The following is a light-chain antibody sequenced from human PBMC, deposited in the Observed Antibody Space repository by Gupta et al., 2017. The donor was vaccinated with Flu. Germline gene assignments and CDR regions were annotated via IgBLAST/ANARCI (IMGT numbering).Light chain of an antibody. J-gene: IGLJ1*01. CDR2: EVS. CDR1: SSDIGGDNY. CDR3: RSYASSGNLFV. Sequence: ITITCTVTSSDIGGDNYFFWSQQPPGQAPNLLIYEVSSRRSGVSNRFSGSKSATTASLTISGLQAEDEADYYCRSYASSGNLFVFGTGTKVTVL. V-gene: IGLV2-14*01.